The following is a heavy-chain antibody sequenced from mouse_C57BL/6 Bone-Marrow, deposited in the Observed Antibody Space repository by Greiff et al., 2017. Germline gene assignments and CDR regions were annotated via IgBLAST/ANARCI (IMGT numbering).Heavy chain of an antibody. CDR3: AGRGGYYLFAY. V-gene: IGHV14-3*01. J-gene: IGHJ3*01. CDR2: IDPANGNT. Sequence: EVQLQQSVAELVRPGASVKFSCTASGFNIKNTYMHWVQQRPEQGLEWIGRIDPANGNTKYAPKFKGKDTITADTSSSTAYLQLSSLTSDDTAIYYCAGRGGYYLFAYWGQGTLVTVSA. CDR1: GFNIKNTY. D-gene: IGHD5-5*01.